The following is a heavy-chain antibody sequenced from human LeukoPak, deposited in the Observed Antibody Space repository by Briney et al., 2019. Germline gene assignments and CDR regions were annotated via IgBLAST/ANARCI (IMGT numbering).Heavy chain of an antibody. CDR2: IYYSGST. V-gene: IGHV4-34*01. J-gene: IGHJ4*02. CDR3: ATSGWYLLPGIY. D-gene: IGHD6-19*01. Sequence: PSETLSLTCAVYGGSFSGYYWSWIRQPPGKGLEWIGSIYYSGSTYYNPSLKSRVTISVDTSKNHFSLKLSSVTAADTAVYYCATSGWYLLPGIYWGQGTLVTVSS. CDR1: GGSFSGYY.